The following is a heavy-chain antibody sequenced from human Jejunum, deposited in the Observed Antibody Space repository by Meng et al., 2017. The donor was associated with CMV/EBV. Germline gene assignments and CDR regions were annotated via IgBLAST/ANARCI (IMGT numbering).Heavy chain of an antibody. V-gene: IGHV3-21*01. Sequence: EVQLLDSGGGLVTPGGSLRLSCIGSGFTFSSYNMNWVRQAPGKGLEWVSSISSSSRYINYADSVKGRFTISRENAKISQYLQMNSLRGEDTAIYYCARDIDHWGQGTLRTVS. CDR1: GFTFSSYN. CDR2: ISSSSRYI. CDR3: ARDIDH. J-gene: IGHJ5*02.